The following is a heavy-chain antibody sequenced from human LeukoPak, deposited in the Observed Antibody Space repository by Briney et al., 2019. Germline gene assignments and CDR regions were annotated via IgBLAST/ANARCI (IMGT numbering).Heavy chain of an antibody. CDR2: ISWNSGSI. CDR3: AKDTERYSSSYHYYGMDV. Sequence: GGSLRLSCAASGFTFDDYAMHRVRQAPGKGLEWVSGISWNSGSIGYADSVKGRFTISRDNAKNSLYLQMNSLRAEDTALYYCAKDTERYSSSYHYYGMDVWGQGTTVTVSS. V-gene: IGHV3-9*01. CDR1: GFTFDDYA. J-gene: IGHJ6*02. D-gene: IGHD6-13*01.